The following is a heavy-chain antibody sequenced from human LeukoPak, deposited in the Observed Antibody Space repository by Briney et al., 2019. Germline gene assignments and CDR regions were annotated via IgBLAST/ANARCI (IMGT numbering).Heavy chain of an antibody. D-gene: IGHD3-22*01. CDR1: GFTFSSYA. J-gene: IGHJ4*02. Sequence: GGSLRLSCAASGFTFSSYAMHWVRQAPGKGLEWVAVISYDGSNKYYADSVKGRFTISRDNSKNTLYVQVNSLGTEDTAAYYCAKGSYYDTSGSFYFDYWGQGTLVTVSS. CDR3: AKGSYYDTSGSFYFDY. CDR2: ISYDGSNK. V-gene: IGHV3-30-3*01.